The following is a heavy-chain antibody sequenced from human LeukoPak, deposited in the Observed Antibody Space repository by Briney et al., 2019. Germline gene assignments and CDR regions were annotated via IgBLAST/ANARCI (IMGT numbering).Heavy chain of an antibody. CDR1: GGSFSGYY. Sequence: SETLSLTCAVYGGSFSGYYWSWIRQPPGKGLEWIGEINHSESTNYNPSLKSRVTISVDTSKNQFSLKLSSVTAADTAVYYCARHPATVTTLYDYWGQGTLVTVSS. CDR2: INHSEST. V-gene: IGHV4-34*01. CDR3: ARHPATVTTLYDY. D-gene: IGHD4-11*01. J-gene: IGHJ4*02.